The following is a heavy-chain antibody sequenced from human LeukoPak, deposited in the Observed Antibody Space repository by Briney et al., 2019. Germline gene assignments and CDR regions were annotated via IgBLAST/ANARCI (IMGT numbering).Heavy chain of an antibody. CDR1: GGTFSSYA. D-gene: IGHD3-22*01. Sequence: ASVTVSCKASGGTFSSYAISWVRQAPGQGLEWMGGIIPIFGTANYAQKFQGRVTITADESTSTAYMELSSLRSEDTAVYYCARAAYYYDSSGYYHNWFDPWGQGTLVTVSS. J-gene: IGHJ5*02. CDR2: IIPIFGTA. V-gene: IGHV1-69*13. CDR3: ARAAYYYDSSGYYHNWFDP.